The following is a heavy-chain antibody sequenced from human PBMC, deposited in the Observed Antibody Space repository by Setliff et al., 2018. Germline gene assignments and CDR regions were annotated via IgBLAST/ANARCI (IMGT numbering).Heavy chain of an antibody. CDR1: GATFSSYG. J-gene: IGHJ6*03. CDR2: TIPMFGTT. V-gene: IGHV1-69*05. CDR3: VREGVDRRSSTDYRYYMDV. D-gene: IGHD6-6*01. Sequence: PGESLKISCKASGATFSSYGISWVRQAPGQGLEWMGGTIPMFGTTEYAQKFQGRLTIITDESTNTAFMQLSSLRSDDTAVYYCVREGVDRRSSTDYRYYMDVWGKGTTVTVSS.